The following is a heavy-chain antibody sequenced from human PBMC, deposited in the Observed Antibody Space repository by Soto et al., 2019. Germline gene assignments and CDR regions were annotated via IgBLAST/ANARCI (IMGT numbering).Heavy chain of an antibody. J-gene: IGHJ4*02. Sequence: GGSLRLSCVASGFTFSSYAMGWVRQAPGKGLEWVSAIKSGGGSTYYADSVKGRFTISRDNSKNTLYLQMNSLRAEDTAVYYCAKRVDSSGYPPSYHFDYWGQGTLVTVSS. CDR3: AKRVDSSGYPPSYHFDY. D-gene: IGHD3-22*01. V-gene: IGHV3-23*01. CDR2: IKSGGGST. CDR1: GFTFSSYA.